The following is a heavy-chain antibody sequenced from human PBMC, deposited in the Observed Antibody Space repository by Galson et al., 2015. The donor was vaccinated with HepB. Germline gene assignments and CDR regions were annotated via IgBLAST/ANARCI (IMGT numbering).Heavy chain of an antibody. CDR2: ISAYNGNT. Sequence: SVKVSCKASGYTFTSYGISWVRQAPGQGLEWMGWISAYNGNTNYAQKLQGRVTMTTDTSTSTAYMELRSLRSDDTAVYYCARDEVGATRSPVAVDYWGQGTLVTVSS. CDR3: ARDEVGATRSPVAVDY. V-gene: IGHV1-18*01. D-gene: IGHD1-26*01. J-gene: IGHJ4*02. CDR1: GYTFTSYG.